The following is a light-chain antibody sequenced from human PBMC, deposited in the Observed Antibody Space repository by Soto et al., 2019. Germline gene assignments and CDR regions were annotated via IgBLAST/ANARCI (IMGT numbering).Light chain of an antibody. CDR2: SSN. CDR1: SSNIGINT. V-gene: IGLV1-44*01. CDR3: AAWDDSLNGPV. Sequence: QPVLTQPPSASGTPGQRVTISCCGSSSNIGINTVNWYQQLPGTAPKLLIYSSNQRPSGVPDRFSGSKSGTSASLAISGLQSEDEADYYCAAWDDSLNGPVFGTGTKVTVL. J-gene: IGLJ1*01.